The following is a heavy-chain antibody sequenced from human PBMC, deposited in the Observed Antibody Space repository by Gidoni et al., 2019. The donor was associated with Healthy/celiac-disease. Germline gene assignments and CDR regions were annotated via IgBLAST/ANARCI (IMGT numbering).Heavy chain of an antibody. V-gene: IGHV3-30*18. CDR2: ISYDGSNK. J-gene: IGHJ6*02. Sequence: QVQLVESGGGVVPPGRALRPSCSASGFTFSSYGMHGVRQAPGKGLEWVAVISYDGSNKYYADSVKGRFTISRDNSKNTLYLQMNSLRAEDTAVYYCAKGIVPAASRYYGMDVWGQGTTVTVSS. D-gene: IGHD2-2*01. CDR3: AKGIVPAASRYYGMDV. CDR1: GFTFSSYG.